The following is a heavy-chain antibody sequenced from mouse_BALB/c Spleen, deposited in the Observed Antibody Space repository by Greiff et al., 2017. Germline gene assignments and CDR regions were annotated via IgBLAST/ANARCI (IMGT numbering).Heavy chain of an antibody. D-gene: IGHD2-1*01. J-gene: IGHJ1*01. V-gene: IGHV1S81*02. CDR3: ARYGNYWYVDV. Sequence: QVQLQQPGAELVKPGASVKLSCKASGYTFTSYWMHWVKQRPGQGLEWIGEINPSNGRTNYNEKFKSKATLTVDKSSSTAYMQLSSLTSEDSAVYYCARYGNYWYVDVWGAGTTVTVSS. CDR2: INPSNGRT. CDR1: GYTFTSYW.